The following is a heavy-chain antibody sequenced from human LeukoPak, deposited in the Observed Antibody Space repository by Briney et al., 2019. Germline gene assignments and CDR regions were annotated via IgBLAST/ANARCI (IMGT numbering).Heavy chain of an antibody. CDR2: ISGSGGST. CDR3: AKGGTMIVVVTTSYFDY. Sequence: GGSLRLSCVVSGFTFSSYWMHWVRQAPGKGLEWVSAISGSGGSTYYADSVKGRFTISRDNSKNTLYLQMNSLRAEDTAVYYCAKGGTMIVVVTTSYFDYWGQGTLVTVSS. V-gene: IGHV3-23*01. CDR1: GFTFSSYW. J-gene: IGHJ4*02. D-gene: IGHD3-22*01.